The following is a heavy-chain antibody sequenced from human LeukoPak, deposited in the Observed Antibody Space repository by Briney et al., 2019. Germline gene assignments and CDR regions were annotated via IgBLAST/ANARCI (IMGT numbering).Heavy chain of an antibody. CDR3: ARDAGLYGSGSYLTY. V-gene: IGHV1-8*01. J-gene: IGHJ4*02. Sequence: ASVKVSCKASGYTFTSYDINWVRQATGQGLEWMGWMNPNSGNTGYAQKFQGRVTMTRDTSISTAYMELSRLRSDDTAVYFCARDAGLYGSGSYLTYWGQGTLVTVSS. CDR2: MNPNSGNT. D-gene: IGHD3-10*01. CDR1: GYTFTSYD.